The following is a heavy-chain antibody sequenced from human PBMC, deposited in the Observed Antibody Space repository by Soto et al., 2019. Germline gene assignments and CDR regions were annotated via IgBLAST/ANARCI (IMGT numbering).Heavy chain of an antibody. CDR2: IFSNDEK. CDR1: GFSLSNARMG. J-gene: IGHJ4*02. D-gene: IGHD6-13*01. Sequence: QVTLKESGPVLVKPTETLTLTCTVSGFSLSNARMGVSWIRQPPGKALEWLEHIFSNDEKSYSTSLKSRLTISKDTSKSQVVLTMTNLDPVDTATYYCARIPNIAAAGGDFDYWGQGTLVTVSS. V-gene: IGHV2-26*01. CDR3: ARIPNIAAAGGDFDY.